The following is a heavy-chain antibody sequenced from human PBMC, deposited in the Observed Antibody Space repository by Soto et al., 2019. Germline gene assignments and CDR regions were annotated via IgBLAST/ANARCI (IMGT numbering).Heavy chain of an antibody. CDR2: ISGSGGST. Sequence: GGSLRLSCAASGFTFSSYAMSWVRQAPGKGLEWVSAISGSGGSTYYADSVKGRFTISRDNSKNTLYLQMNSLRAEDTAVYYCAKDPIAARYYYYYGMDVWGQGTTVTVSS. CDR1: GFTFSSYA. J-gene: IGHJ6*02. CDR3: AKDPIAARYYYYYGMDV. V-gene: IGHV3-23*01. D-gene: IGHD6-13*01.